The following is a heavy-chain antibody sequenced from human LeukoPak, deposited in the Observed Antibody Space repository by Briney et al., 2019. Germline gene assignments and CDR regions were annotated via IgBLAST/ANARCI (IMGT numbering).Heavy chain of an antibody. J-gene: IGHJ4*02. CDR3: ARAHGSGSYYTYYFDY. CDR1: GGSISSYY. CDR2: IYYSGST. D-gene: IGHD3-10*01. Sequence: SETLSLTCTVSGGSISSYYWNWIRQPPGKGLEWIGYIYYSGSTNYNPSLKSRVTISVDTSKIHFSLKLSSVTAAATAVYYCARAHGSGSYYTYYFDYWGQGTLVTVSS. V-gene: IGHV4-59*01.